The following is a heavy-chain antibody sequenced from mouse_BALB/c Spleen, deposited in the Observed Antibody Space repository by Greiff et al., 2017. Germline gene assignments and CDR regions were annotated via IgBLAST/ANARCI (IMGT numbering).Heavy chain of an antibody. CDR2: INPNNGGT. V-gene: IGHV1-18*01. Sequence: VQLQQSGPELVKPGASVKIPCKASGYTFTDYNMDWVKQSHGKSLEWIGDINPNNGGTIYNQKFKGKATLTVDKSSSTAYMELRSLTSEDTAVYYCARYDGYYGAYWGQGTLVTVSA. CDR1: GYTFTDYN. D-gene: IGHD2-3*01. CDR3: ARYDGYYGAY. J-gene: IGHJ3*01.